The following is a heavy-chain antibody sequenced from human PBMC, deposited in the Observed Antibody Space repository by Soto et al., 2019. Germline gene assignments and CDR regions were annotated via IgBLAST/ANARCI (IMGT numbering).Heavy chain of an antibody. J-gene: IGHJ6*04. CDR3: ARDRVSLGEYSGTPPRALAV. V-gene: IGHV1-46*01. Sequence: ASVKVSCKASGYTFTSHYMHWVRQAPGQGLEWMGIINPSGGSTSYQQKFQDRITRASDTSTGTVYMELRSLRSEDTALYFCARDRVSLGEYSGTPPRALAVWVKGTTVTVSS. CDR1: GYTFTSHY. CDR2: INPSGGST. D-gene: IGHD5-12*01.